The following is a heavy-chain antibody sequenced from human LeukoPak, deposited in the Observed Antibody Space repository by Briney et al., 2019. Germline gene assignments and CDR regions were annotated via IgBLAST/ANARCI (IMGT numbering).Heavy chain of an antibody. J-gene: IGHJ5*02. D-gene: IGHD3-10*01. CDR1: GGSISGYY. CDR2: IYYSGIT. V-gene: IGHV4-59*01. Sequence: SETLSLTCTVSGGSISGYYWSWIRQPPGKGLEWIGYIYYSGITNYNPSLKSRVTISVDTSKNQFSLRLNSVTAADTAVYYCARGFDYRSSWFDPWGQGTLVTVSS. CDR3: ARGFDYRSSWFDP.